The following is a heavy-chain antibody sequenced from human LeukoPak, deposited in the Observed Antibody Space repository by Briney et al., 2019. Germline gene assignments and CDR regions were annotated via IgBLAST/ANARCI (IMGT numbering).Heavy chain of an antibody. CDR2: ISYDGSNK. Sequence: SGGSLRLSCAASGFTFSSYGMHWVRQAPGKGLEWVAVISYDGSNKYYADSVKGRFTISRDNSKNTLYLQMNSLRAEDTAVYYCAKDSKGRSGSYRSRRERGYNYYYYYYMDVWGKGTTVTVSS. D-gene: IGHD1-26*01. J-gene: IGHJ6*03. V-gene: IGHV3-30*18. CDR3: AKDSKGRSGSYRSRRERGYNYYYYYYMDV. CDR1: GFTFSSYG.